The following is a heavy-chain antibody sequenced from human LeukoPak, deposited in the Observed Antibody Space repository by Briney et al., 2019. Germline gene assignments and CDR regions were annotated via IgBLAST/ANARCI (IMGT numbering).Heavy chain of an antibody. CDR2: IWSDGSQT. CDR3: AGAAGLGNYLIDY. J-gene: IGHJ4*02. CDR1: GFSFSGDA. V-gene: IGHV3-33*01. D-gene: IGHD3-16*01. Sequence: GGSLRLSGAASGFSFSGDAIRWVRQAPGKGLEWVALIWSDGSQTKYAGSVKGRFTVSRDNSKNTAFLQMSGLTVEDTAVYYCAGAAGLGNYLIDYWGQGALVTVSS.